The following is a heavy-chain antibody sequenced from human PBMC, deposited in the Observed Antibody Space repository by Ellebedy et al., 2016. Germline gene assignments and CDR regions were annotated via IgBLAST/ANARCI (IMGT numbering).Heavy chain of an antibody. CDR2: INTGTGNT. CDR3: VRGPTLTSIHQGRFHYGMDV. CDR1: GFTGSDHY. V-gene: IGHV1-3*04. D-gene: IGHD3-10*01. J-gene: IGHJ6*02. Sequence: GGSLRLSCAASGFTGSDHYMDWVRQAPGRRLDWMGRINTGTGNTKYSQKFQDRVTMTRDTSATTVYMALSDLRSEDTAVYYCVRGPTLTSIHQGRFHYGMDVWGQGTTVTVTS.